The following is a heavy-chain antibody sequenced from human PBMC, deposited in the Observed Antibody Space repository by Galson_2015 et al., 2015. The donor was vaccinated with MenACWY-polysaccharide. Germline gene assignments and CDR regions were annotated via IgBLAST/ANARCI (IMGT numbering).Heavy chain of an antibody. CDR3: ARYLVPQSTQRNFDY. CDR2: ISENGGGT. V-gene: IGHV3-23*01. D-gene: IGHD1-1*01. J-gene: IGHJ4*02. CDR1: GFTFSNYA. Sequence: SLRLSCAASGFTFSNYAMNWVRQAPGKGLEWVSTISENGGGTHYADSVKGRFTISRGNSRGTRGTLYLQMNGLRADDTAVYYCARYLVPQSTQRNFDYWGQGTLVTVSS.